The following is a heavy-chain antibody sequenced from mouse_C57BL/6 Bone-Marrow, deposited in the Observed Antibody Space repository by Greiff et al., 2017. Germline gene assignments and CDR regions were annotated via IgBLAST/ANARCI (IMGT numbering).Heavy chain of an antibody. CDR3: SREGTGTLDY. V-gene: IGHV1-80*01. J-gene: IGHJ2*01. Sequence: QVQLKESGAELVKPGASVKISCKASGYAFSSYWMNWVKQRPGKGLEWIGQIYPGDGDTNYNGKFKGKATLTADKSSSTAYMQINSLTSEDSAVYFCSREGTGTLDYWGQGTTLTVSS. CDR2: IYPGDGDT. CDR1: GYAFSSYW. D-gene: IGHD4-1*01.